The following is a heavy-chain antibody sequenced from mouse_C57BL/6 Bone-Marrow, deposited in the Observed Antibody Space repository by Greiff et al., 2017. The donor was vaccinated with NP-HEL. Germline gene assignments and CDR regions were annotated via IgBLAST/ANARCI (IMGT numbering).Heavy chain of an antibody. D-gene: IGHD2-14*01. CDR3: VRDEGYDVYFDY. CDR2: IRSKSSNYAT. CDR1: GFTFNTYA. V-gene: IGHV10-3*01. J-gene: IGHJ2*01. Sequence: EVMLVESGGGLVQPKGSLKLSCAASGFTFNTYAMHWVRQAPGKGLEWVARIRSKSSNYATYYADSVKDRFTISRDDSQNMLYLQMNNLKTEETAMYYCVRDEGYDVYFDYWGQGTTLTVSS.